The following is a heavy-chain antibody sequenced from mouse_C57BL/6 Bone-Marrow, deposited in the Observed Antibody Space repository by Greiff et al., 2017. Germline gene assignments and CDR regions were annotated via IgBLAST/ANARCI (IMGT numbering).Heavy chain of an antibody. J-gene: IGHJ4*01. CDR2: IYPRSGNT. CDR1: GYTFTSYG. Sequence: QVQLQQSGAELARPGASVKLSCKASGYTFTSYGISWVKQRTGQGLEWIGEIYPRSGNTYYNEKFKGKATLTADKSSSTAYMELRSLTSEDSAVYFCARWDDEGDYDAMDYWGQGTSVTVSS. CDR3: ARWDDEGDYDAMDY. V-gene: IGHV1-81*01. D-gene: IGHD1-1*02.